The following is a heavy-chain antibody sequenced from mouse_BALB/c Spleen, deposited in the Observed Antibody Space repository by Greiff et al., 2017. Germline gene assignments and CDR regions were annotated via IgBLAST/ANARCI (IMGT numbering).Heavy chain of an antibody. CDR2: ISDGGSYT. J-gene: IGHJ4*01. D-gene: IGHD3-2*01. CDR1: GFTFSDYY. V-gene: IGHV5-4*02. CDR3: ARADSSGYAMDY. Sequence: EVKLVESGGGLVKPGGSLKLSCAASGFTFSDYYMYWVRQTPEKRLEWVATISDGGSYTYYPDSVKGRFTISRDNAKNNLYLQMSSLKSEYTAMYYCARADSSGYAMDYWGQGTSVTVSS.